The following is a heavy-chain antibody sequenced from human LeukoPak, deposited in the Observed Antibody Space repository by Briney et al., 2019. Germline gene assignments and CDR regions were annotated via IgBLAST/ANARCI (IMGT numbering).Heavy chain of an antibody. Sequence: GASVKVSCKASEYTFTDYYIHWIRQAPGQGLEWMGRISPNTGGTDHAQEFRDKITMTRDTSISTAYIELSRLISDVTAVYYCARGGRSGYRYFDYWGQGTLVTVSS. CDR3: ARGGRSGYRYFDY. CDR1: EYTFTDYY. J-gene: IGHJ4*02. D-gene: IGHD5-18*01. CDR2: ISPNTGGT. V-gene: IGHV1-2*06.